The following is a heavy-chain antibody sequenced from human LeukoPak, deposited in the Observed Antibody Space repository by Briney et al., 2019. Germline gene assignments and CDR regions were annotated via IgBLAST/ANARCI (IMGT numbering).Heavy chain of an antibody. Sequence: GGSLRLSCAGSGFSFSDYSMSWVRQALGKGLEWVANMRRDGNEIYYLDSVRGRFTISRDNAKNSLYLQMNSLRAEDTAVHYCVRLCWGNQLAGFDSWGQGTLVTVSS. V-gene: IGHV3-7*01. CDR1: GFSFSDYS. J-gene: IGHJ4*02. CDR2: MRRDGNEI. D-gene: IGHD3-10*02. CDR3: VRLCWGNQLAGFDS.